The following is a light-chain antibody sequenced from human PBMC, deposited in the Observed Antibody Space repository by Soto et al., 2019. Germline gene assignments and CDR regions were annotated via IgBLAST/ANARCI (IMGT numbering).Light chain of an antibody. J-gene: IGLJ1*01. CDR2: DSN. CDR3: QSYGTSLSGLYV. Sequence: QSVLTQPPSGSGAPGQRVTISCTGSSSNIGAGRDVHWYRQLPGAAPKFLISDSNHRPSGVPDRFSVSKSGASASLAITGLRAEDEGDDFCQSYGTSLSGLYVFGTGTKVTVL. CDR1: SSNIGAGRD. V-gene: IGLV1-40*01.